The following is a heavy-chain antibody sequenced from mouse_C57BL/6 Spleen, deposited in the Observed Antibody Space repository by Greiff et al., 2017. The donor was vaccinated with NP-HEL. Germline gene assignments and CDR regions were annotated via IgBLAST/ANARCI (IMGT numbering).Heavy chain of an antibody. D-gene: IGHD1-1*01. CDR2: IYWDDDK. CDR3: ARAAITTVVADWYFDV. V-gene: IGHV8-12*01. J-gene: IGHJ1*03. Sequence: QVQLKVSGPGILQSSQTLSLTCSFSGFSLSTSGMGVSWIRQPSGKGLEWLAHIYWDDDKRYNPSLKSRLTISKDTSRNQVFLKITSVDTADTATYYCARAAITTVVADWYFDVWGTGTTVTVSS. CDR1: GFSLSTSGMG.